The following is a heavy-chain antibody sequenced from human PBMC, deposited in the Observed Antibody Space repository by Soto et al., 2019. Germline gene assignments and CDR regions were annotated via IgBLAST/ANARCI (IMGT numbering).Heavy chain of an antibody. Sequence: QVQLQESGPGLVKPSGTLSLTCAVSGGSISTNNWWSWVRRPPGKGLEWIGEIYQSGNTNYNSSLKSRVTISVDKSKNQFSLKLTSVTAADTAVYYCVTSLNYDFWRDGGRHFYFDYWGRGILATVSS. CDR3: VTSLNYDFWRDGGRHFYFDY. J-gene: IGHJ4*02. CDR1: GGSISTNNW. V-gene: IGHV4-4*02. D-gene: IGHD3-3*01. CDR2: IYQSGNT.